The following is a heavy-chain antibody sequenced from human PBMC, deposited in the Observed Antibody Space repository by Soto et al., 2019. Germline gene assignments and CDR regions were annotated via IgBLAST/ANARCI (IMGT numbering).Heavy chain of an antibody. CDR1: GYTFVNYA. J-gene: IGHJ4*01. V-gene: IGHV1-3*01. Sequence: ASVKVSCKASGYTFVNYAIHWVRQAPGQSLEWMRWIYAGNDDTHTSQNFKDRVTITMDTSASTAYIMLHSLRSEDTAVYYCVRDSPIGSTFSGYDGIDYWGQ. CDR3: VRDSPIGSTFSGYDGIDY. CDR2: IYAGNDDT. D-gene: IGHD5-12*01.